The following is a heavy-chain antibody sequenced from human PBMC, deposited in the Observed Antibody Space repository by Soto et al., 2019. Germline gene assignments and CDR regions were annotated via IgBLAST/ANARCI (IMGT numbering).Heavy chain of an antibody. CDR2: ISAYNGNT. J-gene: IGHJ5*02. V-gene: IGHV1-18*01. CDR1: GYTFTSYD. D-gene: IGHD2-8*01. CDR3: ARDTPSGGYCTSGVCYALRWFDP. Sequence: ASAKVSCKASGYTFTSYDISWVRQAPAQGREWMGWISAYNGNTNYAQKLQGRVTMTTGTSTSTAYMELRSLRSGDTAVYYCARDTPSGGYCTSGVCYALRWFDPWGQGTLVTVSS.